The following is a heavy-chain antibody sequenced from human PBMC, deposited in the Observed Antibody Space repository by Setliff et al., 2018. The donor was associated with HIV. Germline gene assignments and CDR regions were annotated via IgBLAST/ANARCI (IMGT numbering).Heavy chain of an antibody. Sequence: GSLRLSCAPSGFRFSDYAVTWVRQAPGKGLEWVSVISADGLTTFYADSVKGRFTISRDNSKDTLYLQMNSLRAEDTALYYCAKVRWTANYYFDCWGQGTLVTVSS. CDR1: GFRFSDYA. CDR2: ISADGLTT. V-gene: IGHV3-23*01. D-gene: IGHD1-7*01. CDR3: AKVRWTANYYFDC. J-gene: IGHJ4*02.